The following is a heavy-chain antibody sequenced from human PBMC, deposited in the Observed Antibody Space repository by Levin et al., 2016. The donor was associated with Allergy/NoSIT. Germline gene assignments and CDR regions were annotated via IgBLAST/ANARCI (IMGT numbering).Heavy chain of an antibody. CDR2: ISSDSRTI. V-gene: IGHV3-48*01. Sequence: GGSLRLSCVASGFTFSDYEMNWVRQAPGAGPEWISYISSDSRTIYYADSVKGRFTVSRDDANNSLYLQMNSLRADDTAVYYCARRIDYGDVLRHWGQGTLVTVSS. J-gene: IGHJ4*02. CDR3: ARRIDYGDVLRH. CDR1: GFTFSDYE. D-gene: IGHD4-17*01.